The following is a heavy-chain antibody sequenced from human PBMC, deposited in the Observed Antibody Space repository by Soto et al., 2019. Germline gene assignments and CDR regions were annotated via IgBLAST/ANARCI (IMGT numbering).Heavy chain of an antibody. D-gene: IGHD3-22*01. Sequence: ASVKVSCKASGYTFTSYGISWARQAPGQGLEWMGWISAYNGNTNYAQKLQGRVTMTTDTSTSTAYMELRSLRSDDTAVYYCARDPPFAPYYYDSSGSEELNWFDPWGQGTLVTVSS. CDR1: GYTFTSYG. CDR3: ARDPPFAPYYYDSSGSEELNWFDP. CDR2: ISAYNGNT. V-gene: IGHV1-18*01. J-gene: IGHJ5*02.